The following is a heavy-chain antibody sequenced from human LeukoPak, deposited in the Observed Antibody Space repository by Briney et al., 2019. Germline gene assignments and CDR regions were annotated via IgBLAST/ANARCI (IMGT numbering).Heavy chain of an antibody. J-gene: IGHJ6*02. CDR3: ASLRAGSYYGMDV. V-gene: IGHV4-34*01. CDR2: INHSGST. CDR1: GGSISNYY. Sequence: SETLSLTCTVSGGSISNYYWSWIRQPPGKGLEWIGEINHSGSTNYNPSLKSRVTISVDTSKNQFSLKLSSVTAADTAVYYCASLRAGSYYGMDVWGQGTTVTVSS.